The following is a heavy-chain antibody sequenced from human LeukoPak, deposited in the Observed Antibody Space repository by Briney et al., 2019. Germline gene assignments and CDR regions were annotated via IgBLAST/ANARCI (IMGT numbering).Heavy chain of an antibody. D-gene: IGHD1-7*01. J-gene: IGHJ4*01. Sequence: GGSLRLSCAASGFTFSSYWMSWVRQAPGKGLEWVANIKQDGSEKYYVDSVKGRFTISRDNAKNSLYLQMNSLRAEDTAVYYCARXTXXXXXDXXDHWGXGTLVTVS. V-gene: IGHV3-7*01. CDR1: GFTFSSYW. CDR3: ARXTXXXXXDXXDH. CDR2: IKQDGSEK.